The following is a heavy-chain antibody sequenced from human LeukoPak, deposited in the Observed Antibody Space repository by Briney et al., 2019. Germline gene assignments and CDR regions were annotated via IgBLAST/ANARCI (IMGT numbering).Heavy chain of an antibody. CDR3: AGQTVLYYYFYMDV. J-gene: IGHJ6*03. D-gene: IGHD2-21*02. CDR1: GGSTSSSSYY. V-gene: IGHV4-61*01. Sequence: SETLSLTCTVSGGSTSSSSYYWTWIRQPPGEGLEWIGYIYNSGTTNYNPSLKSRVTISVDTSKNQFSLKLSSVTAADTAVYYCAGQTVLYYYFYMDVWGKGTTVTVSS. CDR2: IYNSGTT.